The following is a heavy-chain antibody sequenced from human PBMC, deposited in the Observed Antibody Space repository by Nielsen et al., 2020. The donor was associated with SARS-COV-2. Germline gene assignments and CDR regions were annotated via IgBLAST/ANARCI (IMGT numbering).Heavy chain of an antibody. CDR2: ISGDGGST. D-gene: IGHD2-15*01. CDR1: GFTFSSYG. J-gene: IGHJ6*02. CDR3: AKDIVVVAATRVYYYYGMDV. Sequence: GESLKISCAASGFTFSSYGMHWVRQAPGKGLEWVSLISGDGGSTYYADSVKGRFTISRDNSKNSLYLQMNSLRTEDTALYYCAKDIVVVAATRVYYYYGMDVWGQGTTVTVSS. V-gene: IGHV3-43*02.